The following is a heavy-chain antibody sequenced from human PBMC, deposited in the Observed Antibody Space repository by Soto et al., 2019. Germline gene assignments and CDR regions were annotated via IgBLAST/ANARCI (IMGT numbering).Heavy chain of an antibody. V-gene: IGHV3-64D*06. Sequence: PGGSLRLSCSASGFTLSSYAMHWVRQAPGKGLEYVSSISTNGGSTHYADSVKGRFTISRDNSKNTQYLQMSSLRADDTAVYYCVKGEYYYDSSGYYPFDYWGQGT. J-gene: IGHJ4*02. D-gene: IGHD3-22*01. CDR1: GFTLSSYA. CDR2: ISTNGGST. CDR3: VKGEYYYDSSGYYPFDY.